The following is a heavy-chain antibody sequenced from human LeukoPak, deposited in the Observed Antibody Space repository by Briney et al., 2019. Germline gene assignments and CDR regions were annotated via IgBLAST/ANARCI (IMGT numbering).Heavy chain of an antibody. V-gene: IGHV4-39*01. J-gene: IGHJ2*01. Sequence: SETLSLTCTVSGGSISSSSYYWGWIRQPPGKGLEWIGSISYSGSTYYNPSLKSRVTISVDTSKNQFSLKLSSVTAADTALYYCARPSRSGGYNYWYFDLWGRGTLVTVSS. CDR2: ISYSGST. CDR3: ARPSRSGGYNYWYFDL. CDR1: GGSISSSSYY. D-gene: IGHD5-24*01.